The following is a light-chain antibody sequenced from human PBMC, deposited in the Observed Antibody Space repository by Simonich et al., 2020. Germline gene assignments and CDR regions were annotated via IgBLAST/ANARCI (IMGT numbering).Light chain of an antibody. Sequence: SYVLTQTPSVSVAPGKTARITCGGNNIGRESVHWYQQNPCQAPVLVVYDDSDRPTGITERFSGTNSGNTATLTISRVEAEDEADYYCQVWDSSSDVVFGGGTKLTVL. CDR1: NIGRES. CDR2: DDS. J-gene: IGLJ2*01. V-gene: IGLV3-21*03. CDR3: QVWDSSSDVV.